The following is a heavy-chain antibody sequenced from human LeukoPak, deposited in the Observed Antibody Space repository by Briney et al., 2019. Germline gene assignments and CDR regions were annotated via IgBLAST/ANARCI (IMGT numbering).Heavy chain of an antibody. J-gene: IGHJ4*02. V-gene: IGHV4-61*02. Sequence: PSETLSLTCTVSGGSISSGSYYWSWIRQPAGKGLEWIGRMYTSGSTNYNPSLNSRVTISVDTSKNQFSLKLSSVTAADTAVYYCARDGRFPPEVLPRYFDYWGQGTLVTVSS. D-gene: IGHD1-26*01. CDR3: ARDGRFPPEVLPRYFDY. CDR1: GGSISSGSYY. CDR2: MYTSGST.